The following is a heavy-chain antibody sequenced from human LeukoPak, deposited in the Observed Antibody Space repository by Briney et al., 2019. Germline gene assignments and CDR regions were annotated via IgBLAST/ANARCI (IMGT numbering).Heavy chain of an antibody. Sequence: SETLSLTCTVSGGSISSSSYYWGWIRQPPGKGLEWIGSIYYSGSTYYNPSLKSRVTISVDTSKNQFSLKLSSVTAADTAVYYCASALPYYFDYWGQGTLVTVSS. CDR1: GGSISSSSYY. CDR2: IYYSGST. CDR3: ASALPYYFDY. D-gene: IGHD3-10*01. V-gene: IGHV4-39*07. J-gene: IGHJ4*02.